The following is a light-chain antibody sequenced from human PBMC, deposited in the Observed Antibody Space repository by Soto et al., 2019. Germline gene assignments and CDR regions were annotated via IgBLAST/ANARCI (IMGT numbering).Light chain of an antibody. V-gene: IGKV1-5*01. CDR1: RSISNW. CDR2: DAS. CDR3: QHYNTYPFT. J-gene: IGKJ3*01. Sequence: DIQMTQSPSTLSASVGDRVTITCRASRSISNWLAWYQQTPGKAPKLLIYDASTLESGVPSRFSGSGSGTEFTLTISSLQPDDFATYCCQHYNTYPFTFGPGTKVDIK.